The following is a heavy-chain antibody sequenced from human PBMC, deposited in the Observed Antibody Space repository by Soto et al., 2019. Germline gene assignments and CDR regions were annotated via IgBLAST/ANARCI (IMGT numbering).Heavy chain of an antibody. V-gene: IGHV3-30*18. CDR1: GFSISDYG. CDR2: ISYDGSNT. CDR3: AKGAGDRLSLGMDV. Sequence: QVQLVESGGGVVQPGCSLRLSCAASGFSISDYGMEWVRQAPGKGLEWVALISYDGSNTYYADSVKGRFTISRDNSKDTLFLQMTGLRREDTAVYYCAKGAGDRLSLGMDVWGQGTTVTVSS. D-gene: IGHD1-26*01. J-gene: IGHJ6*02.